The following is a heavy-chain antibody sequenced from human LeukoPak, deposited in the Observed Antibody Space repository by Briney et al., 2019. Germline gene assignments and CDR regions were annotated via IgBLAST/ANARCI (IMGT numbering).Heavy chain of an antibody. Sequence: GASVKVSCKASGYSFTEHYIYWVRQAPGQGLEWVGRINCNSGGANSAQKFQGRVTMTRDTSVSTAYMDLSSVTSDDTAVYFCARSAGHCSNGICFTDYYMDVWGRGTTVTVSS. CDR1: GYSFTEHY. V-gene: IGHV1-2*02. CDR3: ARSAGHCSNGICFTDYYMDV. D-gene: IGHD2-8*01. CDR2: INCNSGGA. J-gene: IGHJ6*03.